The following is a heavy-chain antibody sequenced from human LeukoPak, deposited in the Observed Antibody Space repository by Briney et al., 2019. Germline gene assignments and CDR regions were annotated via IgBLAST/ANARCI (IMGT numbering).Heavy chain of an antibody. V-gene: IGHV3-23*01. D-gene: IGHD2-15*01. J-gene: IGHJ5*02. CDR3: AKGFVVVVSSTQSSWFDP. Sequence: GGILRLSCAASGFTFSSYGLSWVRQAPGKGLEWVSSISGSGGSTYYADSVKGRFTISRDNSKSTLYLQMNSLRAEDTAVYYCAKGFVVVVSSTQSSWFDPWGQGTLVTVSS. CDR2: ISGSGGST. CDR1: GFTFSSYG.